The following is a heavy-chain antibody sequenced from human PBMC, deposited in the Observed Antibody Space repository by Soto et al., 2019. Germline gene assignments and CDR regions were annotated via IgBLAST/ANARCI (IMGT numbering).Heavy chain of an antibody. D-gene: IGHD3-10*01. Sequence: SSETLSLTCAVYGGSFSGYYWSWIRQPPGKGLEWIGEINHSGSTNYNPSLKSRVTISVDTSKNQFSLKLSSVTAADTAVYYCARGSAMVRGVISSYYYYYMDVWGKGTTVTVSS. CDR2: INHSGST. V-gene: IGHV4-34*01. J-gene: IGHJ6*03. CDR3: ARGSAMVRGVISSYYYYYMDV. CDR1: GGSFSGYY.